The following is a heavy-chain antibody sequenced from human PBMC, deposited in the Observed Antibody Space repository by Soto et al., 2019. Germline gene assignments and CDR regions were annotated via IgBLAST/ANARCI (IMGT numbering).Heavy chain of an antibody. Sequence: ASVKVSCKATGYTFSAYAMNWVRQAPGQSLEWMGWINAGSGTTKYSQNFQGRVSITRDTSASTVYMELTGLTSEDTAVYYCARDTETLGPRANDALDIWGQGTMVTVSS. CDR3: ARDTETLGPRANDALDI. J-gene: IGHJ3*02. V-gene: IGHV1-3*01. CDR1: GYTFSAYA. CDR2: INAGSGTT. D-gene: IGHD3-3*02.